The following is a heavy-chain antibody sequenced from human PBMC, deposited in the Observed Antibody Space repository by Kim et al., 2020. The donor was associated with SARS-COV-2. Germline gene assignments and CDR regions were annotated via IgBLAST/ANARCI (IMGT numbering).Heavy chain of an antibody. CDR1: GFTFNSYW. Sequence: GGSLRLSCAASGFTFNSYWMTWVRQAPGKGLEWVACVSRDGTVGYYVDSVKGRFTISRDNAENSLYLQMNSLRVDDTAVYFCARYTRTEDYWGQGTLVTVSS. V-gene: IGHV3-7*03. J-gene: IGHJ4*02. CDR3: ARYTRTEDY. CDR2: VSRDGTVG. D-gene: IGHD1-20*01.